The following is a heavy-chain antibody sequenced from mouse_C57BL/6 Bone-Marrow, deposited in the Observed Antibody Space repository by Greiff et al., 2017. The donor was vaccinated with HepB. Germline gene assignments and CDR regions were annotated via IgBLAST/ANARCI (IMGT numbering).Heavy chain of an antibody. D-gene: IGHD2-1*01. CDR1: GYTFTSYG. V-gene: IGHV1-81*01. J-gene: IGHJ3*01. CDR3: ALSTFAY. Sequence: QVQLQQSGAELARPGASVKLSCKASGYTFTSYGISWVKQRTGQGLEWIGEIYPRSGNTYYNAKFKGKATLTADKSSSTAYMELRSLTSEDSAVYFCALSTFAYWGQGTLVTVSA. CDR2: IYPRSGNT.